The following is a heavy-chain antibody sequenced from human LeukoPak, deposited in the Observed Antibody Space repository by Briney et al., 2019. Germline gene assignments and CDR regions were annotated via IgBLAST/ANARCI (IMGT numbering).Heavy chain of an antibody. CDR3: ARDRSSSWPYYYYYYGMDV. V-gene: IGHV4-31*03. D-gene: IGHD6-13*01. J-gene: IGHJ6*02. CDR1: GGSISSCGYY. CDR2: FYYSRST. Sequence: SKTLSLTCTVSGGSISSCGYYWSWIRQHPGKGLEWVVYFYYSRSTYYNPSLKSRITISVDTSKNQFSLKLSSVTAADTAVYYCARDRSSSWPYYYYYYGMDVWGQGTTVTVSS.